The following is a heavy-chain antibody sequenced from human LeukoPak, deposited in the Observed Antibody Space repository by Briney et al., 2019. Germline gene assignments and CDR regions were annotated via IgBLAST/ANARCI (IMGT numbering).Heavy chain of an antibody. Sequence: SETLSLTCTVSGYSISSGYYWGWIRQPPGKGLEWIGSIYHSGSTYYNPSLKSRVTISVDTSKNRFSLKLSSVTAADTAVYYCARDGWFGDPLRKAFDIWGQGTMVTVSS. J-gene: IGHJ3*02. CDR3: ARDGWFGDPLRKAFDI. CDR1: GYSISSGYY. CDR2: IYHSGST. V-gene: IGHV4-38-2*02. D-gene: IGHD3-10*01.